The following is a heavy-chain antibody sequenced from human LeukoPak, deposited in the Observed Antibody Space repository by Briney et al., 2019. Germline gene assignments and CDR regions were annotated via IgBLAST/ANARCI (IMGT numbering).Heavy chain of an antibody. CDR3: ARGRPYSGGYHLDY. CDR2: FYYSGST. Sequence: SETLSLTCTVSGDSISSSGYYWGWIRQPPGEGLEWIGSFYYSGSTYYNPSLKSRVTISVDTSKNQFSLKLNSVTAADTAVYYCARGRPYSGGYHLDYWGQGTLVTISA. CDR1: GDSISSSGYY. J-gene: IGHJ4*02. V-gene: IGHV4-39*01. D-gene: IGHD1-26*01.